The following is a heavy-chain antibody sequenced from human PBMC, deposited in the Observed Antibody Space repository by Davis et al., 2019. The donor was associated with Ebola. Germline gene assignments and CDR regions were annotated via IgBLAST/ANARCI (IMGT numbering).Heavy chain of an antibody. J-gene: IGHJ4*02. CDR3: ARAWTYAYDY. V-gene: IGHV3-69-1*01. D-gene: IGHD1-7*01. Sequence: PGGSLRLSCAASGFTFNAHSMNWVRQAPGKGLEWVSSITSGNSVYYADSVKGRFTISRDNAKNSLYLQMDSLRAEDSAVYYCARAWTYAYDYWGQGTLVTVSS. CDR1: GFTFNAHS. CDR2: ITSGNSV.